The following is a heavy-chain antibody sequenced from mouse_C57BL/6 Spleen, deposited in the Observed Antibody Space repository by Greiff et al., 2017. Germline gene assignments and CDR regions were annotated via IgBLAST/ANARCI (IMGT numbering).Heavy chain of an antibody. CDR3: ARDSPTVVAYYYAMDY. CDR2: ISDGGSYT. CDR1: GFTFSSYA. J-gene: IGHJ4*01. D-gene: IGHD1-1*01. V-gene: IGHV5-4*01. Sequence: EVKLMESGGGLVKPGGSLKLSCAASGFTFSSYAMSWVRQTPEKRLEWVATISDGGSYTYYPDNVKGRFTISRDNAKNNLYLQMSHLKSEDTAMYYCARDSPTVVAYYYAMDYWGQGTSVTVSS.